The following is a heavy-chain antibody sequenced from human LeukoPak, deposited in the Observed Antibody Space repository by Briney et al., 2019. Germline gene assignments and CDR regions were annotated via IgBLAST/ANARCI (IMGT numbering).Heavy chain of an antibody. CDR3: ARDSGGSSLYNFDY. CDR2: IYPGDSNT. Sequence: GESLQISCQASGYSFSNYWIGWVRPMPGEGLQWMGIIYPGDSNTRYSPSFRGQVTISADKSISTAYLQWNSLKASDTAMYYCARDSGGSSLYNFDYWGQGTLVTVSS. V-gene: IGHV5-51*01. CDR1: GYSFSNYW. J-gene: IGHJ4*02. D-gene: IGHD2-15*01.